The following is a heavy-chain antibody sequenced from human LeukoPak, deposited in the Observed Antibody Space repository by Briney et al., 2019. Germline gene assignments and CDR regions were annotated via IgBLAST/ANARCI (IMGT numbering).Heavy chain of an antibody. J-gene: IGHJ3*02. Sequence: PGGSLRLSCAASGFTFSNYSMNWVRQAPGKGLEWVSSICSSSSYIYYAHSVKGRFTISRDNAKNSLYLQMNSLSAEDTAVYYCARDQFGHSSGYRLVPYDAFDIWGQGTMVTVSS. CDR2: ICSSSSYI. CDR3: ARDQFGHSSGYRLVPYDAFDI. D-gene: IGHD3-22*01. CDR1: GFTFSNYS. V-gene: IGHV3-21*01.